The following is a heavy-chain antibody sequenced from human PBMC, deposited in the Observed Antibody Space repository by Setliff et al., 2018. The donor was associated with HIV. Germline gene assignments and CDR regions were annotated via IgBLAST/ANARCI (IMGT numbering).Heavy chain of an antibody. Sequence: PSETLSLTCTVSGGSISSANYYWSWIRQPPGKGLEWIGYIYYNGNAYYYNPSLKSRTTISVDTSKNRFSLKLSSVTAADTAVYYCARELLRSWDGSENSSTPYYFDYWGQGTLVTVSS. CDR1: GGSISSANYY. CDR2: IYYNGNAY. CDR3: ARELLRSWDGSENSSTPYYFDY. J-gene: IGHJ4*02. V-gene: IGHV4-30-4*08. D-gene: IGHD3-10*01.